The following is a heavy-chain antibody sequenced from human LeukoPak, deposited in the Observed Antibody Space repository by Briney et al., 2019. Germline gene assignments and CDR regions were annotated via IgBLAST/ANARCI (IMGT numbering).Heavy chain of an antibody. CDR1: GGSISSYY. V-gene: IGHV4-59*01. D-gene: IGHD3-10*01. CDR2: IYHSGST. Sequence: SETLSLTCTVSGGSISSYYWSWIRQPPGKGLEWIGYIYHSGSTNYNPSLKSRVTISVDTSKNQFSLKLSSVTAADTAVYYCARDQSSYYGSGSPRDYYYGMDVWGKGTTVTVSS. CDR3: ARDQSSYYGSGSPRDYYYGMDV. J-gene: IGHJ6*04.